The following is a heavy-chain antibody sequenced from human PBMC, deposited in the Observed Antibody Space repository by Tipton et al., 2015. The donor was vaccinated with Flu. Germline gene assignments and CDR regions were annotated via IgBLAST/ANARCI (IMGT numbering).Heavy chain of an antibody. J-gene: IGHJ6*03. CDR3: ARDGPNCSSTSCYLPYYYYYMDV. Sequence: TLSLTCTVSGGSISSYYWSWIRQPAGKGLEWIGRIYTSGSTNYNPSLKSRVTMSVDTSKNQFSLKLSSVTAADTAVYYCARDGPNCSSTSCYLPYYYYYMDVWGKGTTVTVSS. CDR1: GGSISSYY. CDR2: IYTSGST. V-gene: IGHV4-4*07. D-gene: IGHD2-2*01.